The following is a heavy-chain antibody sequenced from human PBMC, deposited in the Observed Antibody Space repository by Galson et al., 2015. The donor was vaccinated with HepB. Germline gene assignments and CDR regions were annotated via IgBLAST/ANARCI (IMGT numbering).Heavy chain of an antibody. CDR1: GASFNGYY. Sequence: ETLSLTCAVYGASFNGYYWTWIRQPPGKGLEWIGEVSHSGNTNYNPSLKSRVTISVDTSKNHFSLKLTSVTAADTAVYYCARKYIWGNYRATDYWGQGTLVTVSS. J-gene: IGHJ4*02. V-gene: IGHV4-34*01. CDR3: ARKYIWGNYRATDY. D-gene: IGHD3-16*02. CDR2: VSHSGNT.